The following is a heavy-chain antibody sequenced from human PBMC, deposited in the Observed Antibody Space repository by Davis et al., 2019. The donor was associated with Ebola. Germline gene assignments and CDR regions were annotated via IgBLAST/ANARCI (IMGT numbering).Heavy chain of an antibody. Sequence: MPSETLSLTCAVYGGSFSGYYWSWIRQPPGKGLEWIGEINHSGSTNYNPSLKSRVTISVDTSKNQFSLKLSSVTAADTAVYYCARTNQYYYDILTGYPKTMYYFDYWGQGTLVTVSS. J-gene: IGHJ4*02. V-gene: IGHV4-34*01. D-gene: IGHD3-9*01. CDR2: INHSGST. CDR3: ARTNQYYYDILTGYPKTMYYFDY. CDR1: GGSFSGYY.